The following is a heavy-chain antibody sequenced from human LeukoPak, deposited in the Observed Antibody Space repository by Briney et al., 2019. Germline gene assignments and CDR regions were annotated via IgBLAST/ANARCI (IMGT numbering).Heavy chain of an antibody. D-gene: IGHD3-3*01. Sequence: GGSLRLSCAASGFPFSSYAMSWVRQAPGKGLEWVSVISDSGGRTYSAASVKGRFTISRDNSKDTLYLQMNSLRAEDTAVYYCATQIRFLEWLMDAYYFDYWGQGTLVTVSS. CDR2: ISDSGGRT. CDR3: ATQIRFLEWLMDAYYFDY. V-gene: IGHV3-23*01. J-gene: IGHJ4*02. CDR1: GFPFSSYA.